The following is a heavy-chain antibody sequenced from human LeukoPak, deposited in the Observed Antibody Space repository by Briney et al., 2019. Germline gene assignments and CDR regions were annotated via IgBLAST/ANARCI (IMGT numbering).Heavy chain of an antibody. CDR3: ASDYCSSTSCYPFDY. J-gene: IGHJ4*02. CDR1: GGSFSGYY. CDR2: IYYSGST. Sequence: SETLSLTCAVYGGSFSGYYWGWIRQPPGKGLEWIGSIYYSGSTYYNPSLKSRVTISVDTSKNQFSLKLSSVTAADTAVYYCASDYCSSTSCYPFDYWGQGTLVTVSS. V-gene: IGHV4-39*01. D-gene: IGHD2-2*01.